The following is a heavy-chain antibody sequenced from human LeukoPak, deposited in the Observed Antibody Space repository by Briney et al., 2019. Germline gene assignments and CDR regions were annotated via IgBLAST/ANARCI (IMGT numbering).Heavy chain of an antibody. CDR2: INPNSGGT. CDR1: GYTFTGYY. V-gene: IGHV1-2*02. Sequence: ASVKVSCKASGYTFTGYYMHWVRQAPGQGLEWMGWINPNSGGTNYAQKFQGRVTMTRDTSICTAYMELSRLRSDDTAVYYCARGSYGGQYYYYMDVWGKGTTVTVSS. D-gene: IGHD3-16*01. CDR3: ARGSYGGQYYYYMDV. J-gene: IGHJ6*03.